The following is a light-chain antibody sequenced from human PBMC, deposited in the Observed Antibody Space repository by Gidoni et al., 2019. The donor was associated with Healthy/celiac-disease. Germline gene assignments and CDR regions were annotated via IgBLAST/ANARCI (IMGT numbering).Light chain of an antibody. V-gene: IGKV3-11*01. CDR1: QSVSSY. CDR2: DAS. Sequence: EIVLTQSPATLSLSPGERATLSCRASQSVSSYLAWYQQKPGQAPRLLIYDASNRATGIPARFSGSGSGTDFTLTISSLEPEDFAVYYCQQRSNWPYTFXXXTKLEIK. CDR3: QQRSNWPYT. J-gene: IGKJ2*01.